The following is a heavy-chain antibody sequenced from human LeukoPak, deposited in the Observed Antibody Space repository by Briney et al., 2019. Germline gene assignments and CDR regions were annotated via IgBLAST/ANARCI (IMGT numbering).Heavy chain of an antibody. J-gene: IGHJ3*02. Sequence: PGRSLRLSCAASGFTFSSYWMHWVRQAPGKGLVWVSRINSDGSSTNYADSVKGRFTISRDNAKNSLYLQMNSLRAEDTAVYYCARVGRTTAAAGFGAFDIWGQGTMVTVSS. D-gene: IGHD6-13*01. V-gene: IGHV3-74*01. CDR1: GFTFSSYW. CDR2: INSDGSST. CDR3: ARVGRTTAAAGFGAFDI.